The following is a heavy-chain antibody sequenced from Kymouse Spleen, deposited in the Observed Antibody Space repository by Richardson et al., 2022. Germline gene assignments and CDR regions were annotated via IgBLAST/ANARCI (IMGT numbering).Heavy chain of an antibody. Sequence: QVQLQQWGAGLLKPSETLSLTCAVYGGSFSGYYWSWIRQPPGKGLEWIGEINHSGSTNYNPSLKSRVTISVDTSKNQFSLKLSSVTAADTAVYYCARWTYYDFWSGSYYYYYYGMDVWGQGTTVTVSS. CDR3: ARWTYYDFWSGSYYYYYYGMDV. V-gene: IGHV4-34*01. D-gene: IGHD3-3*01. J-gene: IGHJ6*02. CDR2: INHSGST. CDR1: GGSFSGYY.